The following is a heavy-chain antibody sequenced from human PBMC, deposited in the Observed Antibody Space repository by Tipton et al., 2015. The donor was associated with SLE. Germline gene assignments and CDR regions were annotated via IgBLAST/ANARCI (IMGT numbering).Heavy chain of an antibody. CDR1: GASISTHY. Sequence: TLSLTCTVSGASISTHYWGWIRQPPGKGLEWIGSIYHSGSTYYNPSLKSRVTISVDTSKNQFSLKLSSVTAADTAVYYCARDGNLYYDFWSGYRYLDYWGQGTLVTVSS. CDR2: IYHSGST. D-gene: IGHD3-3*01. J-gene: IGHJ4*02. CDR3: ARDGNLYYDFWSGYRYLDY. V-gene: IGHV4-38-2*02.